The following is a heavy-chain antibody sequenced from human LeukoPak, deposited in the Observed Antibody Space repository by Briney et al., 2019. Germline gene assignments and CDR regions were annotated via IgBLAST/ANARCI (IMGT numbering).Heavy chain of an antibody. CDR3: ARVPPGTMIVHFFDY. Sequence: GSLRLSCAASGFTFSSYSMNWVRQAPGKGLAWVSYISSSSSTIYYADSVKGRFTISRDNAKNSLYLQMNSLRAEDTAVYYCARVPPGTMIVHFFDYWGQGTLVTVSS. CDR2: ISSSSSTI. V-gene: IGHV3-48*01. D-gene: IGHD3-22*01. J-gene: IGHJ4*02. CDR1: GFTFSSYS.